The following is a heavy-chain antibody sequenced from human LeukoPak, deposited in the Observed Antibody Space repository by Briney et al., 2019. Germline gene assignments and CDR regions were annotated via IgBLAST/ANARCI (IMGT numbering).Heavy chain of an antibody. D-gene: IGHD5-12*01. Sequence: GGSLRLSCAASGFTFSSYSMNWVRQAPGKGLEWVSCITSSSTYMYYADSVKGRFTISRDNAKNSLYLQMNSLRAEDTAVYYCAALSLGYSGYDLDYWGQGTLVTVSS. V-gene: IGHV3-21*01. CDR2: ITSSSTYM. J-gene: IGHJ4*02. CDR1: GFTFSSYS. CDR3: AALSLGYSGYDLDY.